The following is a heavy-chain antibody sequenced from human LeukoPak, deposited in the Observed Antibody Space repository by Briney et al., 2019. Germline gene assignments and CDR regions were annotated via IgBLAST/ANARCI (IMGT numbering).Heavy chain of an antibody. CDR2: IKQDGSEK. D-gene: IGHD3-10*01. V-gene: IGHV3-7*04. CDR3: ARGYYAPGSYYTAY. Sequence: GGSLRLSCAATGFTFSSYWMSWVRQAPGKGLEGVANIKQDGSEKYYVDSVKGRFTISRDNVKNSLYLQMNSLRAEDTAVYYCARGYYAPGSYYTAYWGQGTLVTVSS. J-gene: IGHJ4*02. CDR1: GFTFSSYW.